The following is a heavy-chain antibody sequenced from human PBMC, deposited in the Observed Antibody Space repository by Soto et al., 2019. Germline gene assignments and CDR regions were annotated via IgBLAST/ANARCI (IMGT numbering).Heavy chain of an antibody. J-gene: IGHJ4*02. Sequence: QVQLVQSGAEVKKPGSSVKVSCKASGGTFSSYTISWVRQAPGQGLEWMGRIIPILGIANYAQKFQGRVTIPADKSTSTGYMELSSLRSEDTAVYYCAREGVATTRRAYWGQGTLVTVSS. CDR1: GGTFSSYT. D-gene: IGHD5-12*01. V-gene: IGHV1-69*08. CDR2: IIPILGIA. CDR3: AREGVATTRRAY.